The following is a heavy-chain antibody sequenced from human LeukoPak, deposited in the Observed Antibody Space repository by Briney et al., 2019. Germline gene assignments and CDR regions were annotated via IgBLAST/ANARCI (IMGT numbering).Heavy chain of an antibody. J-gene: IGHJ4*02. D-gene: IGHD2-2*01. CDR3: ARVPPSAHQMLSSDY. CDR2: ISANNGET. CDR1: GYTFTNYG. Sequence: ASVMVSCKASGYTFTNYGICWVRQAPGQGLEWMAWISANNGETRYAQNFQGRVTMTTDTSTSTAYMELRSLRSDDTAVYYCARVPPSAHQMLSSDYWGQGTQVTVSS. V-gene: IGHV1-18*04.